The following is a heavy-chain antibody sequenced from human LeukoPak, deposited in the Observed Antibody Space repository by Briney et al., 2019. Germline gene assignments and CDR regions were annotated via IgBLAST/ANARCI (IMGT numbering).Heavy chain of an antibody. CDR2: ISGSGDET. CDR3: AKDTGGPAA. V-gene: IGHV3-23*01. D-gene: IGHD1-14*01. J-gene: IGHJ4*02. CDR1: GFTFSSYA. Sequence: GGSLRLSCAASGFTFSSYAMCWVRQAPVKGLEWVSSISGSGDETYFADSVKGRFTISRDNSKNTLYLQMNSLRAEDTAVYYCAKDTGGPAAWGQGTLVTVSS.